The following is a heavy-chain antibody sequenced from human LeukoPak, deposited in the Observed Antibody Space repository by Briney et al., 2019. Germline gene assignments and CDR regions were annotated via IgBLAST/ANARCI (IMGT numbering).Heavy chain of an antibody. V-gene: IGHV1-18*01. D-gene: IGHD3-9*01. J-gene: IGHJ4*02. Sequence: GASVKVSCKASGYTFTSYGISWVRQAPGQGLEWMGWISAYNGNTNYAQKLQGRVTMTTDTSTSTAYMELRSLRSDDTAVYYCARDSDYDILTGYFYWGQGTLVTVSS. CDR1: GYTFTSYG. CDR2: ISAYNGNT. CDR3: ARDSDYDILTGYFY.